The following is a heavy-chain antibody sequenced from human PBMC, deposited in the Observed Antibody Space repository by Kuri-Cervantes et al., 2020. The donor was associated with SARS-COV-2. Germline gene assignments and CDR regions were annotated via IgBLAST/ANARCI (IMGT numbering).Heavy chain of an antibody. Sequence: GGSLRLSCAASGFTFDDYAMHWVRQAPGKGLEWVAAIKADGGEMVYVDSAKGRFTISRDNAKNSVFLQMNSVRIEDTSLYFCAWGRGWTFDIWGRGTMVTVSS. V-gene: IGHV3-9*01. J-gene: IGHJ3*02. CDR2: IKADGGEM. CDR1: GFTFDDYA. CDR3: AWGRGWTFDI. D-gene: IGHD1-26*01.